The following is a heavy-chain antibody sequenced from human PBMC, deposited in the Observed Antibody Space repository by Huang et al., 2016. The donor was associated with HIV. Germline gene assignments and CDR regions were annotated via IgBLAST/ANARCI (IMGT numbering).Heavy chain of an antibody. CDR3: ARGPDYYDSSGREAFDI. J-gene: IGHJ3*02. Sequence: QVQLQQWGAGLLKPSETLSLTCAVYGWSFSGYYWSWIRQPPGKGLEWFGEINQIGSTHHNPSLKRRVTRSVDTSKTQFSLKLNSVSAADTAVYCCARGPDYYDSSGREAFDIWGQGTMVTVSS. CDR1: GWSFSGYY. D-gene: IGHD3-22*01. CDR2: INQIGST. V-gene: IGHV4-34*01.